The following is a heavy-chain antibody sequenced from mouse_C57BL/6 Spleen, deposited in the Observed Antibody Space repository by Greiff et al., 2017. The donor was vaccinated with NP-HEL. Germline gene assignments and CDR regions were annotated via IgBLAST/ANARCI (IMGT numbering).Heavy chain of an antibody. V-gene: IGHV1-55*01. J-gene: IGHJ2*01. Sequence: QVQLQQPRAELVKPGASVKMSCKASGYTFTSYWITWVKQRPGQGLEWIGDIYPGSGSTNYNEKFKSKATLTVDTSSSTAYMQLSSLTSKDSAVYYCAKEGGDYYGSSYFDYWGQGTTLTVSS. CDR1: GYTFTSYW. D-gene: IGHD1-1*01. CDR2: IYPGSGST. CDR3: AKEGGDYYGSSYFDY.